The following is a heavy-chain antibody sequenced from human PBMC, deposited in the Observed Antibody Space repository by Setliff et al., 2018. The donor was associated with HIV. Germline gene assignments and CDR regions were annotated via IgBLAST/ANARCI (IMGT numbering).Heavy chain of an antibody. CDR3: ARVPVMATITYWYFDL. Sequence: GGSLRLSCAGSGFTFSSYGMHWVRQAPGKGLEWVAFIRYDGSNKYYADSVKGRFTISRDNAKNSLYLQMNSLRAEDTTIYYCARVPVMATITYWYFDLWGRGTLVTVSS. J-gene: IGHJ2*01. CDR1: GFTFSSYG. V-gene: IGHV3-30*02. CDR2: IRYDGSNK. D-gene: IGHD5-12*01.